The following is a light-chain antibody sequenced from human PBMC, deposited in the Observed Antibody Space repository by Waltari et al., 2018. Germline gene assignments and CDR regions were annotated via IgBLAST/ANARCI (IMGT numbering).Light chain of an antibody. CDR1: QSVGWS. CDR3: QHYVRLPVT. Sequence: EIVLTQSPGTLSLSPGEGATLSCRASQSVGWSLAWYQQKPGQAPRLVISGASSRATGIPDRFSGSGSGTDFSLTISRLAPEDFAVYYCQHYVRLPVTFGQGTKVEI. CDR2: GAS. V-gene: IGKV3-20*01. J-gene: IGKJ1*01.